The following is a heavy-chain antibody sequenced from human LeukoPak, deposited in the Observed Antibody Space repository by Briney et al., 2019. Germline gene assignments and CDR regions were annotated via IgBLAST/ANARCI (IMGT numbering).Heavy chain of an antibody. Sequence: SETLPLTCTVSGGSISSYYWSWIRQPAGKGLEWIGRIYTSGSTNYNPSLKSRVTMSVDTSKNQFSLKLSSVTAADTAVYYCARAEAGTMSKSLEWFTIIDAFDIWGQGTMVTVSS. CDR1: GGSISSYY. D-gene: IGHD3-3*01. CDR3: ARAEAGTMSKSLEWFTIIDAFDI. V-gene: IGHV4-4*07. J-gene: IGHJ3*02. CDR2: IYTSGST.